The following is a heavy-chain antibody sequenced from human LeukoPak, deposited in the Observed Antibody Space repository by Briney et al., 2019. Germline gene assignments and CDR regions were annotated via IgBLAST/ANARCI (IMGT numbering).Heavy chain of an antibody. CDR3: ARDDDTSGHYSYFGY. Sequence: PGGSLRLSCAGSAFTFSHFGINWVRQAPGKGLEWVSGIWHDGSKEYYAESVKGRFTVSRDNSKKTVYLQMNSLRAKDTAVYYCARDDDTSGHYSYFGYWGQGTLVTVSS. CDR1: AFTFSHFG. D-gene: IGHD3-22*01. V-gene: IGHV3-33*01. CDR2: IWHDGSKE. J-gene: IGHJ4*02.